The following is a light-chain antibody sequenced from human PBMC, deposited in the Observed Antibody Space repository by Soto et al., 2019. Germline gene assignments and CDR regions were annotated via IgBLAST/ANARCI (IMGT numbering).Light chain of an antibody. CDR3: SSYTGSSTLV. J-gene: IGLJ3*02. Sequence: QSVLTQPRSASGTPGQRVTISCSGSSSNIGTDTVNWYQQLPGKAPKLMIYEVSNRPSGVSNRFSGSKSGDTASLTISGLQTDDEADYYCSSYTGSSTLVFGGGTKLTVL. CDR2: EVS. CDR1: SSNIGTDT. V-gene: IGLV2-14*01.